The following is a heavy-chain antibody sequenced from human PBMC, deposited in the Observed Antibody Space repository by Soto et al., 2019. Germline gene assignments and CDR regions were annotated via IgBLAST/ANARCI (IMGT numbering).Heavy chain of an antibody. Sequence: QVQLVESGGGVVQPGRSLRLSCAASGFTFSSYGMHWVRQAPGKGLEWVAVIWYDGSNKYYADSVKGRFTISRDNSKNTLYLKMNSLRAEDTAVYYCARDGFPPLGFGEWWYYSGMDVWGQGTTVTVSS. CDR2: IWYDGSNK. V-gene: IGHV3-33*01. J-gene: IGHJ6*02. D-gene: IGHD3-10*01. CDR1: GFTFSSYG. CDR3: ARDGFPPLGFGEWWYYSGMDV.